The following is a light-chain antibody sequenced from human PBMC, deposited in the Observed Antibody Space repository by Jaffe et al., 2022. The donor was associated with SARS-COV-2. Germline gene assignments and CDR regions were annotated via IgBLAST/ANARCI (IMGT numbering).Light chain of an antibody. Sequence: DIQLTQSPSFLSASVGDRVTITCRASQGISSYLAWYQQKPGKAPKVLIYAASTLQSGVPSRFSGSGSGTEFTLTISSLQPEDFATYYCQQLNTYTRTFGQGTKVEIK. CDR2: AAS. CDR3: QQLNTYTRT. J-gene: IGKJ1*01. V-gene: IGKV1-9*01. CDR1: QGISSY.